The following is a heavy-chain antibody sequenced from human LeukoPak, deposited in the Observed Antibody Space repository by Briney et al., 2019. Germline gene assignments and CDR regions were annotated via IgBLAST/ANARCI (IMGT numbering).Heavy chain of an antibody. CDR2: ISAYNGNT. V-gene: IGHV1-18*01. CDR1: GYTFTSYG. CDR3: ARFYGGNPIDY. Sequence: GASVKISCKASGYTFTSYGISWVRQAPRQGLEWMGWISAYNGNTNYARKLQGRVTMTTDTSTSTAYMELRSLRSDDTAVYYCARFYGGNPIDYWGQGTLVTVSS. J-gene: IGHJ4*02. D-gene: IGHD4-23*01.